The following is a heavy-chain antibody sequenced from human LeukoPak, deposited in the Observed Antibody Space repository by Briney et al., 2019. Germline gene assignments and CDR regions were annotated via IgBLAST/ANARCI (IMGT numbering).Heavy chain of an antibody. CDR2: ISWNSGSI. CDR1: GFTFDDYA. CDR3: AKDEAGPGGTLDY. J-gene: IGHJ4*02. Sequence: PGGSLRLSCAASGFTFDDYAMHWVRQAPGKGPEWVSGISWNSGSIGYADSVKGRFTISRDNAKNSLYLQMNSLRAEDTALYYCAKDEAGPGGTLDYWGQGTLVTVSS. V-gene: IGHV3-9*01.